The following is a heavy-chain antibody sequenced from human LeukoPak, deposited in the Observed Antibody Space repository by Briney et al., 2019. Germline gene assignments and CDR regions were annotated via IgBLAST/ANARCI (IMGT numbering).Heavy chain of an antibody. CDR2: IYYSGST. CDR3: ARTIFGVVILEYYFDY. CDR1: GGSISSYY. J-gene: IGHJ4*02. Sequence: SETLSLTCTVSGGSISSYYWSWIRQPPGKGLEWIRYIYYSGSTNYNPSLKSRVTISVDTSKNQFSLKLSSVTAADTAVYYCARTIFGVVILEYYFDYWGQGTLVTVSS. D-gene: IGHD3-3*01. V-gene: IGHV4-59*01.